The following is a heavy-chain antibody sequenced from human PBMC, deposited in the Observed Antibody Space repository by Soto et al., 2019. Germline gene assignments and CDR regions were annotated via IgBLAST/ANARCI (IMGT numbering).Heavy chain of an antibody. Sequence: PSETLSLTCAVYGGSFSGYYWSWIRQPPGKGLEWIGEINHSGSTNYNPSLKSRVTISVDTSKNQFSLKLSSVTAADTAVYYCARAPYYSNYPYYYYYYYMDVWGKGTTVPVSS. D-gene: IGHD4-4*01. J-gene: IGHJ6*03. CDR2: INHSGST. CDR1: GGSFSGYY. V-gene: IGHV4-34*01. CDR3: ARAPYYSNYPYYYYYYYMDV.